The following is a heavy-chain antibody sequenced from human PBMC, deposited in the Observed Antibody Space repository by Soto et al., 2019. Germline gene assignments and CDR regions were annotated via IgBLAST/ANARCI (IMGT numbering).Heavy chain of an antibody. CDR3: AGGQYYFDY. CDR2: ISYDVSNK. V-gene: IGHV3-30*03. Sequence: QVQLVESGGGVVQPGRSLRLSCAASGFPFSSYSMHWVRQAPGKGLEWVAHISYDVSNKHYTDSVKGRFTISRDNSKNMLYLQMSSLRAEDTAVYYCAGGQYYFDYCGQGTRVSVSS. D-gene: IGHD2-15*01. J-gene: IGHJ4*02. CDR1: GFPFSSYS.